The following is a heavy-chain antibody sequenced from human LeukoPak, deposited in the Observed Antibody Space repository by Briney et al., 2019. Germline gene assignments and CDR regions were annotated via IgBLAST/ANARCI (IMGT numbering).Heavy chain of an antibody. Sequence: SQTLSLTCTVSGDSISNHTSYWTWIRQPAGKGLEWIGRIYASTSTSYNPSLKSRVTISVDTSKNAFSLKLTSVTAADTAVYYCARRPLSYGLDYWGQGTLVTVSS. CDR3: ARRPLSYGLDY. CDR2: IYASTST. CDR1: GDSISNHTSY. D-gene: IGHD3-10*01. V-gene: IGHV4-61*02. J-gene: IGHJ4*02.